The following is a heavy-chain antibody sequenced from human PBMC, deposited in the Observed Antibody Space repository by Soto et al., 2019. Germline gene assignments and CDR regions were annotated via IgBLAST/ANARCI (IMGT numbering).Heavy chain of an antibody. V-gene: IGHV4-59*01. CDR1: GVTFSSYA. Sequence: PGGSLRLSCAASGVTFSSYAMSWVRQAPGKGLEWVSAISGSGSTNYNPSLKSRVTISVDTSKNQFSLKLSSVTAADTAVYYCARGSDFWSGPAYSRSMDVWGQGTTVTVSS. CDR3: ARGSDFWSGPAYSRSMDV. D-gene: IGHD3-3*01. J-gene: IGHJ6*02. CDR2: ISGSGST.